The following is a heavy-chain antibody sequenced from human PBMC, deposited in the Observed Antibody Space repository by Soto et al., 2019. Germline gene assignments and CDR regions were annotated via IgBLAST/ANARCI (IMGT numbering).Heavy chain of an antibody. Sequence: LSLTCAVYGGSFSGYYWSWIRQPPGKGLEWIGEINHSGSTNYNPSLKSRVTISVDTSKNQFSLKLSSVTAADTAVYYCARGRRIQLWLGDYDYYGMDVWGQGTTVTVSS. CDR3: ARGRRIQLWLGDYDYYGMDV. V-gene: IGHV4-34*01. D-gene: IGHD5-18*01. CDR1: GGSFSGYY. J-gene: IGHJ6*02. CDR2: INHSGST.